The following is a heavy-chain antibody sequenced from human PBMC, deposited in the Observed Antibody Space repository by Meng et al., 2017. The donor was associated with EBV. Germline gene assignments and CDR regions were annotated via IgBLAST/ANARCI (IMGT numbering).Heavy chain of an antibody. D-gene: IGHD3-10*01. CDR3: ASESGRGYTPDY. J-gene: IGHJ4*02. Sequence: QVECVQAAAGVKKPGSSVKASCKTSGGPFRYYAISWVRQAPGQGLEWLGGFLPRLGAPNYAQKFHGRVKITADESTSTHYMDLSSLRSEDTAIYYCASESGRGYTPDYWGQGTLVTVSS. CDR1: GGPFRYYA. V-gene: IGHV1-69*01. CDR2: FLPRLGAP.